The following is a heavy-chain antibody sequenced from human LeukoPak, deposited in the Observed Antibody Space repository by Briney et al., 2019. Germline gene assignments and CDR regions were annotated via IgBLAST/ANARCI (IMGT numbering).Heavy chain of an antibody. V-gene: IGHV3-9*01. J-gene: IGHJ4*02. CDR3: XXGRIQLWPTFFDY. D-gene: IGHD5-18*01. CDR1: GFTFDDYA. Sequence: GRSLRLSCAASGFTFDDYAMHWVRQAPGKGLEWVSGISWNSGSIGYADSVKGRFTISRDNAKNSLYLQMNSLRAEDTALYYXXXGRIQLWPTFFDYWGQGTLVTVSS. CDR2: ISWNSGSI.